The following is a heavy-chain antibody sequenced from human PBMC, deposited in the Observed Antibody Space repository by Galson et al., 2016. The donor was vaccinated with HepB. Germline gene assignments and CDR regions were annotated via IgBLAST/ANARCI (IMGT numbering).Heavy chain of an antibody. CDR1: GFTFATHA. J-gene: IGHJ4*02. Sequence: SLRLSCAASGFTFATHALSWVRQAPGKGLEWVSVIGGSGHYTYYADSVRGRFTVSRDNPKNTMFLQMDSLGAEDTAVYFCANHPGDGYSLHLDYWGQGALVTVSS. CDR2: IGGSGHYT. V-gene: IGHV3-23*01. D-gene: IGHD5-24*01. CDR3: ANHPGDGYSLHLDY.